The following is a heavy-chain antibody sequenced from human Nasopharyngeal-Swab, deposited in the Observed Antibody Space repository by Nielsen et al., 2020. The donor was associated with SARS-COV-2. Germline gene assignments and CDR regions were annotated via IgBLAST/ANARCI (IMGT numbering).Heavy chain of an antibody. CDR2: IYPRHSDT. CDR1: GYSFTSYW. D-gene: IGHD5-12*01. CDR3: VRPEGVATSFKYYFQYGMDV. Sequence: GESLKISCKGSGYSFTSYWIAWVRQMPGKGLEWMGIIYPRHSDTRYSPSFQGQVTISADKSISTAYLQWSSLKASDTAMYYCVRPEGVATSFKYYFQYGMDVWGQGTMVTVPS. V-gene: IGHV5-51*01. J-gene: IGHJ6*02.